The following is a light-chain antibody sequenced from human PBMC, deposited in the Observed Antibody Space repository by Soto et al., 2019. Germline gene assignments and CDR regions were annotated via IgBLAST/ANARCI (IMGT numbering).Light chain of an antibody. Sequence: DIQMTQSPSTLSASVGDRVTITCRASHSIRTSMAWYQQKQGKAPDVLIYDASTLKSGVPSRFSGSGSGTEFTLTIGSLQPDDYGTYYCQHYSGPFGQGTKVEI. CDR2: DAS. CDR1: HSIRTS. J-gene: IGKJ1*01. V-gene: IGKV1-5*01. CDR3: QHYSGP.